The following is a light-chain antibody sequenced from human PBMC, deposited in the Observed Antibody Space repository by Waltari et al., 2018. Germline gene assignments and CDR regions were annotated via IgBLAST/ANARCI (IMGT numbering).Light chain of an antibody. CDR2: AAS. V-gene: IGKV1-8*01. Sequence: AIRITQSPSSLSASTGDRVTITCRASQGISSYLAWYQQKPGKAPKVLIYAASTLQSGVPSRFSGSGSGTDFTLTISSLQPEDFATYYCQQLNSFPRTFGQGTRLEIK. CDR3: QQLNSFPRT. J-gene: IGKJ2*01. CDR1: QGISSY.